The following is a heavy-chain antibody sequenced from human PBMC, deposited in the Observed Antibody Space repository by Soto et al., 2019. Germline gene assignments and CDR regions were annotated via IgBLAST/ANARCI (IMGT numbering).Heavy chain of an antibody. CDR2: IIPILGIA. CDR1: GGTFSSYT. CDR3: ARELGSGSDYVTNYYFDY. J-gene: IGHJ4*02. D-gene: IGHD1-26*01. Sequence: QVQLVQSGAEVKKPGSSVKVSCKASGGTFSSYTISWVRQAPGQGLEWMGRIIPILGIANYAQKFQGRVTITADKSTSTAYMELSSLRSEDTAVYYCARELGSGSDYVTNYYFDYWGQGTLVTVSS. V-gene: IGHV1-69*08.